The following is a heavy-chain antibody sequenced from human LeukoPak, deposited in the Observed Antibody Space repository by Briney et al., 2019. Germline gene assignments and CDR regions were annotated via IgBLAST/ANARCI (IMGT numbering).Heavy chain of an antibody. J-gene: IGHJ5*02. CDR3: ARVSQYGDYVHWFDP. CDR1: GYTFTCYY. D-gene: IGHD4-17*01. V-gene: IGHV1-2*02. CDR2: INPNSGGT. Sequence: ASVKVSCKASGYTFTCYYMHWVRQAPGQGLEWMGWINPNSGGTNYAQKFQGRVTMTRDTSISTAYMELSRLRSDDTAVHYCARVSQYGDYVHWFDPWGQGTLVTVSS.